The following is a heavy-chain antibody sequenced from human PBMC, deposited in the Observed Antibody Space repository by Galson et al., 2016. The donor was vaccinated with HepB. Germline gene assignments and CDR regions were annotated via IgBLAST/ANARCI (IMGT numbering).Heavy chain of an antibody. J-gene: IGHJ4*02. CDR1: GFAFTTYS. CDR2: ISSGSNYI. D-gene: IGHD5-24*01. CDR3: TRGWQAAWLQGQNVLDY. Sequence: SLRLSCAASGFAFTTYSMNWVRQAHGKVLEWVSSISSGSNYIYYAASVKGRFTISRDNARKSLSLQMSSLRADDTATYYCTRGWQAAWLQGQNVLDYWGPGTVVTVSS. V-gene: IGHV3-21*01.